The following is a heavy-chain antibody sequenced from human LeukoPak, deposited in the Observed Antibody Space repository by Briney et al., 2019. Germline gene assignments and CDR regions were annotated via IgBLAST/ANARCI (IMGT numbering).Heavy chain of an antibody. CDR3: ARASLEVNPNFHIEYSSSSIYY. J-gene: IGHJ4*02. CDR2: INPSGGST. Sequence: GASVKVSCKASGYTFTSYYMHWVRQAPGQGLEWMGIINPSGGSTSYAQKFQGRVTMTRDMSTSTVYMELSSLRSEDTAVYYCARASLEVNPNFHIEYSSSSIYYWGQGTLVTVSS. CDR1: GYTFTSYY. D-gene: IGHD6-6*01. V-gene: IGHV1-46*01.